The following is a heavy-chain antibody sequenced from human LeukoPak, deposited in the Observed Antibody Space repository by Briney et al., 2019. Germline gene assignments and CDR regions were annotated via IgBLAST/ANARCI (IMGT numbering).Heavy chain of an antibody. Sequence: SVKVSCKASGGTFSSYAISWVRQAPGQGLEWMGGIIPIFGTANYAQKFQGRVTITTDESTSTAYMELSSLRSEDTAVYYCARGVVPAVRGWFDPWGQGTLVTVSS. CDR2: IIPIFGTA. CDR3: ARGVVPAVRGWFDP. D-gene: IGHD2-2*01. CDR1: GGTFSSYA. V-gene: IGHV1-69*05. J-gene: IGHJ5*02.